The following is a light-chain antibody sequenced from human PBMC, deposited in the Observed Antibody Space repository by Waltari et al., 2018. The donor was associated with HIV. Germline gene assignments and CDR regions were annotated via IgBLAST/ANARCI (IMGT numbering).Light chain of an antibody. CDR1: QSVSSSY. Sequence: EIVLTQSPGTLSLSPGERVTLSCRASQSVSSSYLAWYQQKPGQAPRLLIYGASSRATGIPDRFSGSGSGTDFTLTINRLEPEDFAVYYCQQYGSLMYTFGQGTKLEIK. CDR2: GAS. CDR3: QQYGSLMYT. V-gene: IGKV3-20*01. J-gene: IGKJ2*01.